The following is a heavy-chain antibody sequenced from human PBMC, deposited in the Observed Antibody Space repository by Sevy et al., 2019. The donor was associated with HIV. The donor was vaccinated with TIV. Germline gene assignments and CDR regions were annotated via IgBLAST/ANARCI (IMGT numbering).Heavy chain of an antibody. D-gene: IGHD2-8*01. J-gene: IGHJ4*02. V-gene: IGHV3-30*04. CDR1: GFTFPIYS. CDR2: ISYDGNYK. Sequence: GGSLRPSCVASGFTFPIYSVLWVRQAPGKGLEWLTLISYDGNYKYYADSVKGRFTISRDNSNNILYLQMSSLRVEDTALYFCARVAVEYCTNDCYHRFDHWGLGTLVTVSS. CDR3: ARVAVEYCTNDCYHRFDH.